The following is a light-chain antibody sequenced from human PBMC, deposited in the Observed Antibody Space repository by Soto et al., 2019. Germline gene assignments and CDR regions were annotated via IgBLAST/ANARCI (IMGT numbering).Light chain of an antibody. CDR3: QQYNNWLMLS. CDR2: GAS. CDR1: QCVGSD. V-gene: IGKV3-15*01. Sequence: EVVLRQSPGTLSLSPGDRASLSCRASQCVGSDYLAWYQQKPGQAPRLLIYGASTRATGIPARFSGSGSGTEFTLTLSSLHSDDFAIYYCQQYNNWLMLSFGGGTK. J-gene: IGKJ4*01.